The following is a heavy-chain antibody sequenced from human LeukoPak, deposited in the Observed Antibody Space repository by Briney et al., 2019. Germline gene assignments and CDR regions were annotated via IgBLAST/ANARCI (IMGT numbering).Heavy chain of an antibody. CDR2: INYSEKP. D-gene: IGHD3-22*01. CDR1: GYSIRSGYH. Sequence: PSETLSLTCSVSGYSIRSGYHWAWIRQPPGKGLEWIGSINYSEKPYYNPSLKSRVTISVDTSKNQFSLKLSSVTAADTAVYYCARANYYDTSGYSRGAFDIWGQGTMVTVSS. J-gene: IGHJ3*02. CDR3: ARANYYDTSGYSRGAFDI. V-gene: IGHV4-38-2*02.